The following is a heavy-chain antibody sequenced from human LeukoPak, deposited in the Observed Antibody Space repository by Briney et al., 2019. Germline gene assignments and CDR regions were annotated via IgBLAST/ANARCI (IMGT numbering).Heavy chain of an antibody. Sequence: NAGASLQISCKGSGYSFTSYWIGWVRQLPGKGLEWMGIIYPGDSDTRYSPSFQGQVTISADKSISTAYLQWSSLKASDSAMYYCATNTMFRGIHAFDIWGQGTMVTVSS. J-gene: IGHJ3*02. CDR3: ATNTMFRGIHAFDI. CDR2: IYPGDSDT. D-gene: IGHD3-10*01. CDR1: GYSFTSYW. V-gene: IGHV5-51*01.